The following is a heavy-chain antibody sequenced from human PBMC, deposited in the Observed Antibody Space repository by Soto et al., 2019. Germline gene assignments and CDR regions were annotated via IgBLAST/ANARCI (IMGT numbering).Heavy chain of an antibody. CDR3: AKTRSVVRGVLPSYGMDV. D-gene: IGHD3-10*01. V-gene: IGHV3-23*01. Sequence: PGGSLRLSCAASGFTFSSYAMSWVRQAPGKGLEWVSAISGSGGSTYYADSVKGRFTISRDNSKNTLYLQMNSLRAEDTAVYYCAKTRSVVRGVLPSYGMDVWGQGTTVTVSS. J-gene: IGHJ6*02. CDR2: ISGSGGST. CDR1: GFTFSSYA.